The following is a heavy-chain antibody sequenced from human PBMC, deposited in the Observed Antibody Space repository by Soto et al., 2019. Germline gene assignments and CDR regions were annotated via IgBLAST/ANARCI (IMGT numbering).Heavy chain of an antibody. CDR1: GGSISSYY. V-gene: IGHV4-59*01. J-gene: IGHJ4*02. D-gene: IGHD6-13*01. CDR2: IYYSGST. CDR3: ARVGDWQQLVRYSRDGDSYFDY. Sequence: PSETLSLTCTVSGGSISSYYWSWIRQPPGKGLEWIGYIYYSGSTNYNPSLKSRVTISVDTSKNQFSLKLSSVTAADTAVYYCARVGDWQQLVRYSRDGDSYFDYWGQGTLVTVSS.